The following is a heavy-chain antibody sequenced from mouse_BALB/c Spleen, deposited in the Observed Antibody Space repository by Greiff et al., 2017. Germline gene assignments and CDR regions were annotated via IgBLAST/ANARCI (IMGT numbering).Heavy chain of an antibody. CDR2: INSNGGST. CDR3: ARDPPYGNYRYFDV. J-gene: IGHJ1*01. Sequence: EVQVVESGGGLVQPGGSLKLSCAASGFTFSSYGMSWVRQTPDKRLELVATINSNGGSTYYPDSVKGRFTISRDNAKNTLYLQMSSLKSEDTAMYYCARDPPYGNYRYFDVWGAGTTVTVSS. V-gene: IGHV5-6-3*01. D-gene: IGHD2-10*02. CDR1: GFTFSSYG.